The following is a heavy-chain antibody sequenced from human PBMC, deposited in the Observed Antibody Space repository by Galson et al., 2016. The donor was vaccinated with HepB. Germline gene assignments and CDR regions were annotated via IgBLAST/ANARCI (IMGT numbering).Heavy chain of an antibody. CDR2: ISHDGSNR. CDR1: GFTFSNYY. CDR3: ARDLRSGSLYGMDV. V-gene: IGHV3-30*03. J-gene: IGHJ6*02. D-gene: IGHD3-3*01. Sequence: SLRLSCAASGFTFSNYYMHWVRQAPGKGLEWVGVISHDGSNRYYADSVKGRFTIARDTSKSTVDLQLNSLRAEDTAVYFCARDLRSGSLYGMDVWGQGTTVTVSS.